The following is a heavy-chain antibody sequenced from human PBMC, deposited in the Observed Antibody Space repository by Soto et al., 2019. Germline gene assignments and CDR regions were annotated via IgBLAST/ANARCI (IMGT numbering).Heavy chain of an antibody. Sequence: GSLRLSCAASGFTFSSYGMHWVRQAPGKGLEWVAVIWYDGSNKYYADSVKGRFTISRDNSKNTLYLQMNSLRAEDTAVYYCARDVNSYLLDYWGQGTLVTVSS. J-gene: IGHJ4*02. CDR2: IWYDGSNK. V-gene: IGHV3-33*01. D-gene: IGHD5-18*01. CDR1: GFTFSSYG. CDR3: ARDVNSYLLDY.